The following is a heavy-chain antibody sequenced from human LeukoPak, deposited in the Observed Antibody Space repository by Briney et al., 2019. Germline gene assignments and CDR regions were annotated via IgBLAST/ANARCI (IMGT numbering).Heavy chain of an antibody. Sequence: GGSLRLSCAASGFTFDDYAMHWVRQAPGKGLEWVSGISWNSGSIGYADSVKGRLTISRDNAKNTLYLQMNSLRAEDTAVYYCARAYYDYVWGSYRVRYFDYWGQGTLVTVSS. J-gene: IGHJ4*02. D-gene: IGHD3-16*01. V-gene: IGHV3-9*01. CDR2: ISWNSGSI. CDR1: GFTFDDYA. CDR3: ARAYYDYVWGSYRVRYFDY.